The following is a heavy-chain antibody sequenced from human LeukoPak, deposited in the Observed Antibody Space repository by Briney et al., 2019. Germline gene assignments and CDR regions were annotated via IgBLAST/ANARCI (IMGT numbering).Heavy chain of an antibody. CDR2: ISGSGGST. CDR3: AKDPYGDYWFDY. D-gene: IGHD4-17*01. CDR1: GFTFSSYA. Sequence: GGSLRLSCVASGFTFSSYAMSWVRQAPGKGLEWVSAISGSGGSTYYADSVKGRFTISRDNSKNTLYLQMNSLRAEDTAVYYCAKDPYGDYWFDYWGQGTLVTVSS. J-gene: IGHJ4*02. V-gene: IGHV3-23*01.